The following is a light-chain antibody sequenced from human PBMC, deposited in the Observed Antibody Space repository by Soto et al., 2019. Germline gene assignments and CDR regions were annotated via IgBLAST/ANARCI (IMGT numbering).Light chain of an antibody. J-gene: IGLJ3*02. V-gene: IGLV2-23*01. CDR3: CSYAGSSTWV. CDR1: SSDVGSYNL. Sequence: QSALTQPASVSGSPGQSITISCTGTSSDVGSYNLVSWYQQHPGKAPKLMIYEGSKRPSGVSNRFSGSKSGNTASLTISGFQAEDEADYYCCSYAGSSTWVFGGGTKLTVL. CDR2: EGS.